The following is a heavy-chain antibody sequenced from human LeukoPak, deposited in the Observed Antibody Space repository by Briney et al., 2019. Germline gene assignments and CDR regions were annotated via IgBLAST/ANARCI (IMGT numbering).Heavy chain of an antibody. V-gene: IGHV3-23*01. Sequence: GGSLRLSCVASGFIFTDHWMSWVRQAPGKGLEWVSAISGDGRNTYFADSVKGRFAISRDNSKNALYLQMNSLRVEDTALYYCAKDMRVDCSGGSCYPIDYWGQGTLVTVSS. CDR1: GFIFTDHW. CDR3: AKDMRVDCSGGSCYPIDY. J-gene: IGHJ4*02. D-gene: IGHD2-15*01. CDR2: ISGDGRNT.